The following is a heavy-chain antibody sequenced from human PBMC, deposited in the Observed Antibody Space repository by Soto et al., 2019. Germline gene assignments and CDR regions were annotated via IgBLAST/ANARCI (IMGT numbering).Heavy chain of an antibody. CDR2: IYPGDSDT. Sequence: GESLKISCKGSGYTFTNYWIGWLRQMPGQGPEWMGIIYPGDSDTKYNPSFQGQVTISADKSINTTYLQWSSLKASDTAIYYCAASIFYYGMDVWGQGTTVTVSS. CDR3: AASIFYYGMDV. V-gene: IGHV5-51*01. CDR1: GYTFTNYW. J-gene: IGHJ6*02.